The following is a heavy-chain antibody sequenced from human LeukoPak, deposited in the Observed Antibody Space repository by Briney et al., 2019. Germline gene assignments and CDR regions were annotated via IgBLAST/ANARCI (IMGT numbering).Heavy chain of an antibody. CDR3: ARPRTRYYDFWSGYVH. D-gene: IGHD3-3*01. Sequence: GSLRLSCVVSGFSFSRYWMSWVRQAPGKGLEWIGEINHSGSTNYNPSLKSRVTISVDTSKNQFSLKLSSVTAADTAVYYCARPRTRYYDFWSGYVHWGQGTLVTVSS. CDR2: INHSGST. CDR1: GFSFSRYW. V-gene: IGHV4-34*01. J-gene: IGHJ4*02.